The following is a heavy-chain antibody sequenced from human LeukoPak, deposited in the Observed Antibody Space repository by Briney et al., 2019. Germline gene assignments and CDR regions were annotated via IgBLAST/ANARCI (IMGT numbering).Heavy chain of an antibody. CDR1: GGSISSSSYY. Sequence: SETLSLTCTVSGGSISSSSYYWRWIRQPPGKGLEWIGYIYYSGSTNYNPSLKSRVTISVDTSKNQFSLKLSSVTAADTAVYYCARDLYYGVGSNVCDAFDIWGQGTMVTVSS. CDR3: ARDLYYGVGSNVCDAFDI. CDR2: IYYSGST. D-gene: IGHD3-3*01. J-gene: IGHJ3*02. V-gene: IGHV4-61*01.